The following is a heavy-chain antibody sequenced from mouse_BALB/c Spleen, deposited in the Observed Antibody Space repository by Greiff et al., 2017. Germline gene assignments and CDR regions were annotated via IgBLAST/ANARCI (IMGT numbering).Heavy chain of an antibody. CDR1: GFNIKDTY. V-gene: IGHV14-3*02. D-gene: IGHD2-4*01. CDR2: IDPANGNT. Sequence: VQLQQSGAELVKPGASVKLSCTASGFNIKDTYMHWVKQRPEQGLEWIGRIDPANGNTKYDPKFQGKATITADTSSNTAYLQLSSLTSEDTAVYYCAKAGIYYDYAMDYWGQGTSVTVSS. CDR3: AKAGIYYDYAMDY. J-gene: IGHJ4*01.